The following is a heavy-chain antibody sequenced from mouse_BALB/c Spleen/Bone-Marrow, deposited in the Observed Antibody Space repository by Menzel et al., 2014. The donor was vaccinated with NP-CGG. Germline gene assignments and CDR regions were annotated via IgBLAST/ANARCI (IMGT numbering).Heavy chain of an antibody. CDR1: GFDFSGYW. V-gene: IGHV4-1*02. D-gene: IGHD1-1*01. J-gene: IGHJ3*01. Sequence: EVKVVESGGGLVQPGGSLKLSCPASGFDFSGYWMSWVRQAPGKGLEWIGEINPDSTTINYAPSRKDKFIISRDNAKNTLFLQMSKVRSEDTALYYCARLSYYGRFAYWGQGTLATVSA. CDR2: INPDSTTI. CDR3: ARLSYYGRFAY.